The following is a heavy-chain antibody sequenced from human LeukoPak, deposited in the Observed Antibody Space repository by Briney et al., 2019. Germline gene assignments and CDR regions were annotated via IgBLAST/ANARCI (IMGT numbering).Heavy chain of an antibody. J-gene: IGHJ4*02. CDR1: GFIVSSNY. D-gene: IGHD5-24*01. Sequence: GGSLRLSCAASGFIVSSNYMNWVRQAPGKGLEWVSVIYTDGSTYYADSVKGRFTISRDISRNTVHLQMNSLRAGDTAVYYCARDPHGYNSYFDYWGQGTLVTVSS. V-gene: IGHV3-53*01. CDR2: IYTDGST. CDR3: ARDPHGYNSYFDY.